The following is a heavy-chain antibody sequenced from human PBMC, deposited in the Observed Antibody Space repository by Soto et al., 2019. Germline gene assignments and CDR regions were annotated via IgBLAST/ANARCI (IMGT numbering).Heavy chain of an antibody. Sequence: EVQLLESGGGLVQPGGSLRLSCAASGFTFSSYAMSWVRQAPGKGLEWVSAISGSGGSTYYADSVKGRFTISRDNSKNTLYLQMNSLRAEDTAVYYCAKGGVTLYYYYYGMDVWGQGTTVTVSS. J-gene: IGHJ6*02. D-gene: IGHD2-21*02. CDR3: AKGGVTLYYYYYGMDV. CDR2: ISGSGGST. CDR1: GFTFSSYA. V-gene: IGHV3-23*01.